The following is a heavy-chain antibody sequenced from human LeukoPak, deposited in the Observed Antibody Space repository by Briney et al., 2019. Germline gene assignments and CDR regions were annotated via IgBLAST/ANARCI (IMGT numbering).Heavy chain of an antibody. V-gene: IGHV4-59*08. Sequence: PAETLSLTCTVSGGSVSSYYWSWIRQPPGKGLEWIAYIYYSGSTKYNPSLNSRVTISLDRSKNQFSLKLRSVTAADTAVYYCARLQVHCGGDCYTRWFDPWGQGTLVSVSS. D-gene: IGHD2-21*02. CDR2: IYYSGST. CDR1: GGSVSSYY. J-gene: IGHJ5*02. CDR3: ARLQVHCGGDCYTRWFDP.